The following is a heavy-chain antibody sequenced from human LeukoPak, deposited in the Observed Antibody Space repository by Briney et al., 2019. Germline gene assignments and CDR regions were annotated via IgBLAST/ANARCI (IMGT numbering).Heavy chain of an antibody. CDR3: ARDGTTTRYDWFDP. Sequence: GGSLRLSCAASGFTFSSYAMSWVRQAPGKGLEWVSGIIAGADTTYYADSVKGRFTISRDHSKNTLYLQMNSLRAEDTAIYYCARDGTTTRYDWFDPWGQGTLVTVSS. D-gene: IGHD1-7*01. CDR2: IIAGADTT. V-gene: IGHV3-23*01. J-gene: IGHJ5*02. CDR1: GFTFSSYA.